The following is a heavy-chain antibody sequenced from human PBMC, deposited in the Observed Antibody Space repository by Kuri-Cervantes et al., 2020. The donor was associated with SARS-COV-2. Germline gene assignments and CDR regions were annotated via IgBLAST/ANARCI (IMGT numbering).Heavy chain of an antibody. CDR3: ARRMAVAGTRGYWFDP. CDR2: IYHSGST. V-gene: IGHV4-38-2*01. CDR1: GYSISSGYY. D-gene: IGHD6-19*01. J-gene: IGHJ5*02. Sequence: SQTLSLTCAVSGYSISSGYYWGWIRQPPGKGLEWIGSIYHSGSTYYNPSLKSRVTISVDTSKNQFSLKLSSVTAADTAVYYCARRMAVAGTRGYWFDPWGQGNLVT.